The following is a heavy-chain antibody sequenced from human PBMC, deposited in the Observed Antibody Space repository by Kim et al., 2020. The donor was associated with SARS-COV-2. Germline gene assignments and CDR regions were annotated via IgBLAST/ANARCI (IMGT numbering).Heavy chain of an antibody. CDR2: HGGSN. V-gene: IGHV4-34*01. D-gene: IGHD3-10*01. J-gene: IGHJ4*02. Sequence: HGGSNHYNPSQKSRVTISMDKTKHRFSLKLYSVTAADTAVYYCARPYGGGYWGQGILVTVSS. CDR3: ARPYGGGY.